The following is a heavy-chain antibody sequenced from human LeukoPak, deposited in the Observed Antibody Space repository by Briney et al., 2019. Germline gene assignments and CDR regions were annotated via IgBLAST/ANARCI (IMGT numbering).Heavy chain of an antibody. V-gene: IGHV3-23*01. Sequence: PGGSLRLSCAASGFTFSSYAMSWVRQAPGKGLEWVSTTSGSGGSSYYADSVKGRFTISRDNSKNTLYLQMNSLRADDTAVYYCAKAGYSYGIPFFDYWGQGTLVTVSS. D-gene: IGHD5-18*01. CDR3: AKAGYSYGIPFFDY. CDR1: GFTFSSYA. J-gene: IGHJ4*02. CDR2: TSGSGGSS.